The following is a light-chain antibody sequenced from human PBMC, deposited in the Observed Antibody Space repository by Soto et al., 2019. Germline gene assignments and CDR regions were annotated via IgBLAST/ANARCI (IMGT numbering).Light chain of an antibody. CDR2: GAS. J-gene: IGKJ1*01. V-gene: IGKV1-9*01. Sequence: DIQLTQSPSFLSASVGDRVTITCRASQGISSYLAWYQQKPGKAPKVLIYGASTLQSGVPSRFNGSGSGTEFTLTISSLQPEDFATYYCQQLNSYPWTFGQGTKVEIK. CDR1: QGISSY. CDR3: QQLNSYPWT.